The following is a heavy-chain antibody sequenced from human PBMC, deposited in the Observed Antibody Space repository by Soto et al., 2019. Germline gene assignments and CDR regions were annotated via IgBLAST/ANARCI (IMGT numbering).Heavy chain of an antibody. D-gene: IGHD6-6*01. CDR2: ISTYNGNT. V-gene: IGHV1-18*01. CDR3: ARDRPTSSIRARDYYYAMDV. CDR1: GYSFITYG. J-gene: IGHJ6*02. Sequence: QVQLVQSGAEVKKPGASVKVSYKASGYSFITYGISWVRQAPGQGLEWMGWISTYNGNTNYAQKLQGRITMTTDTSTTTGYMELRSLRSDDTAVYYCARDRPTSSIRARDYYYAMDVWGQGTTVTVSS.